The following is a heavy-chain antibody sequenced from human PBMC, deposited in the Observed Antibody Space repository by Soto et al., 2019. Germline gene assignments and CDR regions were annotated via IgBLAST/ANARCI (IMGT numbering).Heavy chain of an antibody. CDR1: GYSFTSYW. CDR3: ARHAYDFWSGHPNPRYYYGMDV. Sequence: GESLKISCKGSGYSFTSYWIGWVRQMPGKGLEWMGIIYPGDSNTRYSPSLQGQVTISVDKSISTAYLQWSSLKATDTTMYYCARHAYDFWSGHPNPRYYYGMDVWGQGTTVTVSS. V-gene: IGHV5-51*01. CDR2: IYPGDSNT. J-gene: IGHJ6*02. D-gene: IGHD3-3*01.